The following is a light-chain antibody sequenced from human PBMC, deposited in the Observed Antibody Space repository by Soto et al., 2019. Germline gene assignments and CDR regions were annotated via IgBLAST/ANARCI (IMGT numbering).Light chain of an antibody. J-gene: IGKJ4*01. CDR1: QDITNY. CDR3: QQYKDYPLT. V-gene: IGKV1-16*02. CDR2: AAS. Sequence: DIQMTQSPSSLSASVGDRITITCRASQDITNYLVWFQLKPGNAPKSLIYAASRLLTGVPSKSSGSGAGTDFTLTISILQPEDFATYYCQQYKDYPLTFGGGTRVEIK.